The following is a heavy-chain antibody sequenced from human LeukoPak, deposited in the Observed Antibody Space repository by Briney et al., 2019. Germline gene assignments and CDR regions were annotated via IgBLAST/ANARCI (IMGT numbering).Heavy chain of an antibody. D-gene: IGHD2-15*01. J-gene: IGHJ4*02. Sequence: GESLKISCKGSEYSFTSYWIGWVRQMPGKGLAWMGIIYPGDSDTRYSPSFQGQVTISADKSISTAYLQWSSLKASDTAMYYCARMDCSGGSCYGTIDYWGQGTLVTVSS. CDR3: ARMDCSGGSCYGTIDY. CDR2: IYPGDSDT. V-gene: IGHV5-51*01. CDR1: EYSFTSYW.